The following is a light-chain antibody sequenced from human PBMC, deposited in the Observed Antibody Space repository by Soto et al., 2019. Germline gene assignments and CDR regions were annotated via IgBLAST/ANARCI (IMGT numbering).Light chain of an antibody. Sequence: DIQMTQSPSSLSASVGDRVTSTCQASHDITSYLNWYQHKPGKALKLLIYDASIVEAGVPSRFSASGTGTDFTLTISSLQPEDVPPEYCQTGDYLPIFGPGNTVDFK. CDR2: DAS. CDR1: HDITSY. CDR3: QTGDYLPI. V-gene: IGKV1-33*01. J-gene: IGKJ3*01.